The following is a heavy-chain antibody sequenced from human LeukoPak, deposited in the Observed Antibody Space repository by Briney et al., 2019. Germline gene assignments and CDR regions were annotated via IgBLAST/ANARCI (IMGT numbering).Heavy chain of an antibody. CDR2: IYYSGST. J-gene: IGHJ4*02. CDR3: AREDYDILTGSLTLDY. D-gene: IGHD3-9*01. V-gene: IGHV4-30-4*08. CDR1: GGSISSGDYY. Sequence: SETLSLTCTVSGGSISSGDYYWSWIRQPPGKGLEWIGYIYYSGSTYYNPSLKSRVTMSVDTSKNQFSLKLSSVTAADTAVYYCAREDYDILTGSLTLDYWGQGTLVTVSS.